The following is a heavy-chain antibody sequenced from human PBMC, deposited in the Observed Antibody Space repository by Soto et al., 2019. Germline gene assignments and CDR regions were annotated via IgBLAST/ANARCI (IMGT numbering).Heavy chain of an antibody. CDR3: ARPNGPRHYYYGMDV. CDR1: GYSFTTYW. J-gene: IGHJ6*02. D-gene: IGHD1-1*01. V-gene: IGHV5-51*01. Sequence: GESLKISCKGSGYSFTTYWIGWVRQMPGKGLEWMGIIYPGDSDTRYSPSFQGQVTISADKSISTAYLQWSSLQASDTAMYYCARPNGPRHYYYGMDVWGQGTTVTVS. CDR2: IYPGDSDT.